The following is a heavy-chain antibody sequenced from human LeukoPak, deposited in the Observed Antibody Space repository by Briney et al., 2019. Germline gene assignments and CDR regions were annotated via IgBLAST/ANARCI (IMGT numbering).Heavy chain of an antibody. V-gene: IGHV3-74*01. D-gene: IGHD3-3*01. CDR3: ASKSPTSITIFGVVTTTEDYYYSYMDV. J-gene: IGHJ6*03. CDR2: INGDGSSI. CDR1: GFTFSRYW. Sequence: GGFLRLSCAASGFTFSRYWMHWVRQAPGKGLVWVSRINGDGSSISYADSVKGRFTISRDNAKNTLYLQMNSLRAEDTAVYYCASKSPTSITIFGVVTTTEDYYYSYMDVWGKGTTVTVSS.